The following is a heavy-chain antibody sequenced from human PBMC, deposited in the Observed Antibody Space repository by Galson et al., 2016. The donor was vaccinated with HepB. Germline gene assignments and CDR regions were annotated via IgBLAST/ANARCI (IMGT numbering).Heavy chain of an antibody. D-gene: IGHD1-7*01. J-gene: IGHJ4*02. CDR2: ISYDGSNQ. CDR1: GFIFRTYG. Sequence: SLRLSCAASGFIFRTYGMHWVRQAPGKGLVWVAVISYDGSNQYYVDSVKGRFTNSRDNSKNTLYLQMNSLRTEDTAVYYCARRRGTGTIDYWGQGTLVTVSS. V-gene: IGHV3-30*03. CDR3: ARRRGTGTIDY.